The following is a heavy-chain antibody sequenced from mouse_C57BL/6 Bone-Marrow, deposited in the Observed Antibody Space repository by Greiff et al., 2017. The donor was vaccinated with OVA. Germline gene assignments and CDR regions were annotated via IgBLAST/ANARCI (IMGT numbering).Heavy chain of an antibody. CDR2: ISSGGDYI. D-gene: IGHD1-1*01. V-gene: IGHV5-9-1*02. J-gene: IGHJ2*01. Sequence: EVHLVESVEGLVKPGGSLKLSCAASGFTFSSYAMSWVSQTPEKRLEWVAYISSGGDYIYYADTEKGRFTNARDNARKTLYLQMGSLKSDDTAMYDCTRYLRPVTTVFDYWGQGTTLTVSS. CDR3: TRYLRPVTTVFDY. CDR1: GFTFSSYA.